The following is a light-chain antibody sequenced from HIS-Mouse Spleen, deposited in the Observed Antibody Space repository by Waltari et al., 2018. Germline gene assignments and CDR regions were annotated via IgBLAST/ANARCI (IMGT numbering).Light chain of an antibody. CDR3: SSYTSSSTRV. V-gene: IGLV2-14*03. CDR2: DVS. CDR1: SSDVGGYNY. Sequence: QSALTQPASVSGSPGQSITISCTGTSSDVGGYNYVSWYQQHPGNAPKLMIYDVSNRPSGVSNRFAGTKSGTTASLTISGLQAEDEADYYCSSYTSSSTRVFGGGTKLTFL. J-gene: IGLJ3*02.